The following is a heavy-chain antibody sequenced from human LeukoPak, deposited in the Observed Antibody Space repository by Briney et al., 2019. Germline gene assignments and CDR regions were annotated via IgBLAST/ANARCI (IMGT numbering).Heavy chain of an antibody. CDR3: ARVWVTYYYGSGNGWFDP. J-gene: IGHJ5*02. V-gene: IGHV4-39*07. CDR1: GGSISSSSYY. CDR2: IYYSGST. D-gene: IGHD3-10*01. Sequence: PSETLSLTCTVSGGSISSSSYYWGWIRQPPGKVLEWIGSIYYSGSTYYNPSLKSRVTISVDTSKNQFSLKLSSVTAADTAVYYCARVWVTYYYGSGNGWFDPWGQGTLVTVSS.